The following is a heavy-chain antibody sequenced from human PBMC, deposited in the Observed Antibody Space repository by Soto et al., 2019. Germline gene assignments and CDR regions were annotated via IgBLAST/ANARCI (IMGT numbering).Heavy chain of an antibody. CDR3: ARGPLCITGTCYYGMDV. J-gene: IGHJ6*02. Sequence: ASETLSLTCTVSGGSISSRDYYWTWIRQPPGKGLEWIGEINHSGSTNYNPSLKSRVTISVDTSKNQFSLKLSSVTAADTAVYYCARGPLCITGTCYYGMDVWGQGTTVTVSS. CDR2: INHSGST. CDR1: GGSISSRDYY. D-gene: IGHD1-7*01. V-gene: IGHV4-39*07.